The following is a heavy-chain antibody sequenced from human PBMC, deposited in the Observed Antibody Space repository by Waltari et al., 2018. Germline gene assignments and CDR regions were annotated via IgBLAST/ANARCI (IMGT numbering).Heavy chain of an antibody. D-gene: IGHD5-12*01. CDR2: ISSSSSYI. V-gene: IGHV3-21*01. CDR1: GFTFSSYS. CDR3: ARGQGATIDY. Sequence: EVQLVESGGGLVKPGGSLRLSCAASGFTFSSYSMNWVRQAPGKGLEWVSAISSSSSYIYYADSVKGRFTISRDNAKNSLYLQMNSLRAEDTAVYYCARGQGATIDYWGQGTLVTVSS. J-gene: IGHJ4*02.